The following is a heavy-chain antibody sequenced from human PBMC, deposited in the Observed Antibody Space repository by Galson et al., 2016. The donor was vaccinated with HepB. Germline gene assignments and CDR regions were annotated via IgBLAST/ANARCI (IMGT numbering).Heavy chain of an antibody. Sequence: TLSLTCTVSGDSVSSGNYYWSWIRQPPGRGLEWIGYVYYSGSTNYNPARKSRVTVSADTSKNQYSLTLSSVTAADTAVYYCASLGYSGGGTCSSTSFSWGQGTLVTVSS. CDR1: GDSVSSGNYY. V-gene: IGHV4-61*01. J-gene: IGHJ5*02. CDR2: VYYSGST. CDR3: ASLGYSGGGTCSSTSFS. D-gene: IGHD2-15*01.